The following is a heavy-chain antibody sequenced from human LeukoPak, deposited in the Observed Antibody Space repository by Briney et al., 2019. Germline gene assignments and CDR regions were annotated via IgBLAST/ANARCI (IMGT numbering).Heavy chain of an antibody. J-gene: IGHJ4*02. CDR2: IYPGDSDT. V-gene: IGHV5-51*01. CDR1: GYSFASYW. CDR3: ARQRRKTGAMVTSVFDY. D-gene: IGHD5-18*01. Sequence: GESLKISCEGSGYSFASYWVGWVRQMPGKGLEWMGIIYPGDSDTRYSPSFQGQVTISADKSISTAYLQWSSLKASDTAMYYCARQRRKTGAMVTSVFDYWGQGTLVTASS.